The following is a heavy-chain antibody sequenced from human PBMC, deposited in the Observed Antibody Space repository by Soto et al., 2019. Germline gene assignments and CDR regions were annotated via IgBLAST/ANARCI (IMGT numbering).Heavy chain of an antibody. J-gene: IGHJ6*02. D-gene: IGHD3-3*01. CDR1: GGTFSSYA. Sequence: GASVKVSCKASGGTFSSYAISGVRQAPGQGLEWMGGIIPIFGTANYAQKFQGRVTITADESTSTAYMELSSLRSEDTAVYYCARSSGDTLFGVVKAPEDVSGQGTTVTFYS. CDR2: IIPIFGTA. CDR3: ARSSGDTLFGVVKAPEDV. V-gene: IGHV1-69*13.